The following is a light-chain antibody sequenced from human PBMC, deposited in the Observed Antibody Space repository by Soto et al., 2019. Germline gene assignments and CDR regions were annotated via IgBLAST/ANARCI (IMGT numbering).Light chain of an antibody. CDR1: QSVSGSS. V-gene: IGKV3-20*01. J-gene: IGKJ5*01. Sequence: EFVLPQSHVTLSFSPGERATVSCRASQSVSGSSLAWYQQKPGQAPRLLIYGASSRATGIPDRFSGSGSGTDFTLTISRLEPEDFAVYYCQQYGSSPITFGQGTRLEIK. CDR2: GAS. CDR3: QQYGSSPIT.